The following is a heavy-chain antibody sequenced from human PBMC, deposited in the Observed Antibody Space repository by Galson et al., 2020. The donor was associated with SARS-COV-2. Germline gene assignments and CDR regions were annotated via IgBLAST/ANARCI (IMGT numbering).Heavy chain of an antibody. CDR3: ATDILTGYYTMN. D-gene: IGHD3-9*01. CDR2: ISYDGSNK. CDR1: GFTFSSYG. V-gene: IGHV3-30*03. J-gene: IGHJ4*02. Sequence: GGSLRLSCAASGFTFSSYGMHWVRQAPGKGLEWVAVISYDGSNKYYADSVKGRFTISRDNSKNTLYLQMNSLRAEDTAVYYCATDILTGYYTMNLVQGPLVTVSS.